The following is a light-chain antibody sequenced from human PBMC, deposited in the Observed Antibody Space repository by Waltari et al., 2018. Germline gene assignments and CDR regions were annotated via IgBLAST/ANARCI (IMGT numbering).Light chain of an antibody. CDR2: GAS. Sequence: EIVLTQSPGTLSLSPGERATLSCRASQSVSSSYLAWYQQTPGQAPRLLIYGASSRATGIPDRFSGSWSGTDFTLTISRLEPEDFALYYCQQYGSSPPTFGQGTKLEIK. V-gene: IGKV3-20*01. CDR1: QSVSSSY. CDR3: QQYGSSPPT. J-gene: IGKJ2*01.